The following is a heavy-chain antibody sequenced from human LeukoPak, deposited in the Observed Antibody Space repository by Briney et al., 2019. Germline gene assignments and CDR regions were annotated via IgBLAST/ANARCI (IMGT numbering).Heavy chain of an antibody. CDR3: ARTQERXXIVDY. V-gene: IGHV4-4*07. CDR2: IYTSGST. J-gene: IGHJ4*02. D-gene: IGHD3-22*01. Sequence: SETLSLTCTVSGGSISSYYWSWIRQPAGKGLEWIGRIYTSGSTNYNPSLKSRVTMSVDTSKNQFSLKLSSVTAADTAVYYCARTQERXXIVDYWGQXXLVXXSS. CDR1: GGSISSYY.